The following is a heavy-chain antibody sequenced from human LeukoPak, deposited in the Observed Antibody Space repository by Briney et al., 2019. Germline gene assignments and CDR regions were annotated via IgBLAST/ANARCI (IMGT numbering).Heavy chain of an antibody. V-gene: IGHV3-30*04. J-gene: IGHJ4*02. CDR3: ARDRSLGPGKGIDY. CDR2: ISYDGSNK. Sequence: GRSLRLSCAASGFTFSSYAMHWVRQAPGKGLEWVAVISYDGSNKYYADSAKGRFTISRDNSKNTLYLQMNSLRAEDTAVYYCARDRSLGPGKGIDYWGQGTLVTVSS. CDR1: GFTFSSYA. D-gene: IGHD4-23*01.